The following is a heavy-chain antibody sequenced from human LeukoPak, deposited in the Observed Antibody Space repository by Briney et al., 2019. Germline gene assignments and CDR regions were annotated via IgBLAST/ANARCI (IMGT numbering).Heavy chain of an antibody. CDR1: GFTFSSYS. D-gene: IGHD5-18*01. CDR3: ARSEFLFSRGYTYGSDY. V-gene: IGHV3-21*01. J-gene: IGHJ4*02. CDR2: VSTGSNYI. Sequence: GGSLRLSCTAYGFTFSSYSLNWVRQAPGKGLEWVSSVSTGSNYIYYADSVKGRFTISRDNDKNSMYLQMNSLRAEDTAVYYCARSEFLFSRGYTYGSDYWGRGSQVTVSS.